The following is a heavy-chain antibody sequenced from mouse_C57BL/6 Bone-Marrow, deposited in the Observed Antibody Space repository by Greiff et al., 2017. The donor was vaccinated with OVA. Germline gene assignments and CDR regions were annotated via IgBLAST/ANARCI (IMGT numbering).Heavy chain of an antibody. CDR1: GYTFTDYY. CDR2: INPNNGGT. J-gene: IGHJ2*01. Sequence: VQLQQSGPELVKPGASVKISCKASGYTFTDYYMNWVKQSHGKSLEWIGDINPNNGGTSYNQKFKGKATLTVDKSSSTAYMELRSLTSEDSAVYYCARLRFDYWGQGTTLTVSS. V-gene: IGHV1-26*01. CDR3: ARLRFDY.